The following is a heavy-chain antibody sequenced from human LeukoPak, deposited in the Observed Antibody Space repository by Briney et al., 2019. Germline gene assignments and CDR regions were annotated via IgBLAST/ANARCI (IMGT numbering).Heavy chain of an antibody. D-gene: IGHD3-22*01. Sequence: ASVKVSSKASGGTFISYAISWGREAPGQGVGWMGRIIPIFVTANYAQKFQGRVTITTDESTSTAYMELSSQRSEDTAVYYCARDLEWSNSYDSSGKWFDPWGQGTLVTVSS. CDR3: ARDLEWSNSYDSSGKWFDP. J-gene: IGHJ5*02. CDR2: IIPIFVTA. V-gene: IGHV1-69*05. CDR1: GGTFISYA.